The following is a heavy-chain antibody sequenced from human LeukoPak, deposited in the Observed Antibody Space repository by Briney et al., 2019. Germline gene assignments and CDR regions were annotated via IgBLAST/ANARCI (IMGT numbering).Heavy chain of an antibody. D-gene: IGHD3-22*01. CDR2: IIPIFGTA. CDR3: AGDYDQYYYDSGKFGY. V-gene: IGHV1-69*13. CDR1: GGTFSSYA. J-gene: IGHJ4*02. Sequence: ASVTVSCKASGGTFSSYAISWVRQAPGQGLEWMGGIIPIFGTANYAQKFQGRVTITADESTSTAYMELSSLRSEDTAVYYCAGDYDQYYYDSGKFGYWGQGTLVTVSS.